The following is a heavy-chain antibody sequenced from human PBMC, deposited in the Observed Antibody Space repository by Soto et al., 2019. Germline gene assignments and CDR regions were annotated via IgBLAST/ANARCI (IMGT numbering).Heavy chain of an antibody. J-gene: IGHJ1*01. CDR1: GVTFSSYG. CDR2: IIPIFGTP. Sequence: SVMVSCKASGVTFSSYGISWVRQAPGQGPEWMGGIIPIFGTPTYAQKFQGRVTMTADKSTSTGYMELSSLRSEDTAVYYCARDRNSGRDYAAHFQYWGQGTLVTVSS. V-gene: IGHV1-69*06. CDR3: ARDRNSGRDYAAHFQY. D-gene: IGHD1-26*01.